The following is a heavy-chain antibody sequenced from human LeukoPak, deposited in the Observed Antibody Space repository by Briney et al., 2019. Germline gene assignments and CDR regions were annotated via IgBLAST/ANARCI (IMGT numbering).Heavy chain of an antibody. J-gene: IGHJ4*02. D-gene: IGHD2-15*01. CDR3: AKSDCSGPTCYSGLDS. CDR2: ISGSGDNA. V-gene: IGHV3-23*01. Sequence: PGGSLRLSCEASGVSFRTYTMSWVRLAPGKGLEWVSSISGSGDNAFYADSVKGRFALSRDNSKNTLLLQMNSLRADDAAIYFCAKSDCSGPTCYSGLDSWGQGTLVTVSS. CDR1: GVSFRTYT.